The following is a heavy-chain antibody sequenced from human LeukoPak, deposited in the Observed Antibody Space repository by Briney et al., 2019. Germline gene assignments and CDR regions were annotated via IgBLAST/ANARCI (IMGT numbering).Heavy chain of an antibody. J-gene: IGHJ4*02. Sequence: GGSLRLSCAASGFTFSGSAMHWVRQASGKGLEWVGRIRSKANSYATAYAASVKGRFTISRDDSKNTAYLQMNSLKTEDTAVYYCTRHPPGIAAASLWGQGTLVTVSS. V-gene: IGHV3-73*01. CDR2: IRSKANSYAT. CDR3: TRHPPGIAAASL. CDR1: GFTFSGSA. D-gene: IGHD6-13*01.